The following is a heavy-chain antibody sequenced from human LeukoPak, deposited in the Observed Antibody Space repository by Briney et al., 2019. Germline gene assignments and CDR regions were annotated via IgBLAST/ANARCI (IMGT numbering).Heavy chain of an antibody. CDR2: LSVTGGST. CDR1: GFTFSSYD. Sequence: PGGSLRLACSAYGFTFSSYDMGWGRQARGEGVEGVLALSVTGGSTYYADPVKGRFTISRDNSKNTLYLQMNSLIAEDTALYYCAKPTPGTTYYYYMDVCGKGTTVTVSS. V-gene: IGHV3-23*01. D-gene: IGHD1-1*01. CDR3: AKPTPGTTYYYYMDV. J-gene: IGHJ6*03.